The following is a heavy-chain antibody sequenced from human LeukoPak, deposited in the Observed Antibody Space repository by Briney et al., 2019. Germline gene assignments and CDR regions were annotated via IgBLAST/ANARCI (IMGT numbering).Heavy chain of an antibody. Sequence: KPSETLSLTCTVSGGSISGYYWSWIRQPPGKGLEWIGYIYYSGSTNYNPSLKSRVTISVDTSKNQFSLKLSSVTAADTAVYYCARTGYSYGYGRVYNWFDPWGQGTLVTVSS. CDR3: ARTGYSYGYGRVYNWFDP. CDR2: IYYSGST. J-gene: IGHJ5*02. D-gene: IGHD5-18*01. V-gene: IGHV4-59*01. CDR1: GGSISGYY.